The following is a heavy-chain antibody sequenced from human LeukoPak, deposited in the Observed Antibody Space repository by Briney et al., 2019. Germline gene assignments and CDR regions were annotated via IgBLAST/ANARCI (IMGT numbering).Heavy chain of an antibody. J-gene: IGHJ4*02. Sequence: ASVKVSCKASGYTFTSYYMHWVRHAPGQGLEWMGIINPSGGSTSYAQKFQGRVTMTRDTSTSTVYMELSSLRSEDSAVYYCARDAHYDILTGWFDYWGQGTLVTVSS. D-gene: IGHD3-9*01. CDR2: INPSGGST. CDR3: ARDAHYDILTGWFDY. V-gene: IGHV1-46*01. CDR1: GYTFTSYY.